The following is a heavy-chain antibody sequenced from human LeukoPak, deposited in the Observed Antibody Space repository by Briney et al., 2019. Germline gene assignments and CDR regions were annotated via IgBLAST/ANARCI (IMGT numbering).Heavy chain of an antibody. Sequence: ASVKVSCKVSGYTLTGLSMHWVRQAPGKGLEWMGGFDLGDGETIFAQKFQGRVTMTEDTSTDTAYMELRSLTSEDTAVYFCAAGDPWHLLDYWGQGTLVTVSS. J-gene: IGHJ4*02. V-gene: IGHV1-24*01. D-gene: IGHD5-12*01. CDR2: FDLGDGET. CDR1: GYTLTGLS. CDR3: AAGDPWHLLDY.